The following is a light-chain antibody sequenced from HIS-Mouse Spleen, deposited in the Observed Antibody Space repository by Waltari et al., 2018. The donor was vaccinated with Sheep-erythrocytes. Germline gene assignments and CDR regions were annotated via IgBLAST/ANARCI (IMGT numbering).Light chain of an antibody. CDR2: DAS. Sequence: DIQMNQSPSSLSASVGDRVTITCQASQDISNYLTWYQQKPGKAPKLLIYDASNLETGVPSRFSGSGSGTDFTFTISSLQPEDIATYYCQQYDNLPLTFGGGTKVEIK. V-gene: IGKV1-33*01. CDR1: QDISNY. CDR3: QQYDNLPLT. J-gene: IGKJ4*01.